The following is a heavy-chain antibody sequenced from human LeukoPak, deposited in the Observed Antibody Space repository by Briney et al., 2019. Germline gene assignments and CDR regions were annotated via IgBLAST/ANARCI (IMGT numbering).Heavy chain of an antibody. V-gene: IGHV3-30*03. D-gene: IGHD6-19*01. J-gene: IGHJ4*02. CDR2: ISYDGSNK. Sequence: GGSLRLSCAASGFTFDDYGMSWVRQAPGKGLEWVAVISYDGSNKYYADSVKGRFTISGDNSKNTLHLQMNSLRAEDTAVYYCARSYSSGWYRIKPIDYWGQGTLVTVSS. CDR1: GFTFDDYG. CDR3: ARSYSSGWYRIKPIDY.